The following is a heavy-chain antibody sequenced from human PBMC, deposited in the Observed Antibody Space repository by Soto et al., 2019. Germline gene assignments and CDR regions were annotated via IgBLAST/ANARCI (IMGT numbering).Heavy chain of an antibody. V-gene: IGHV3-23*01. CDR2: ISGSGGST. J-gene: IGHJ4*02. Sequence: GGSLRLSCAASGFTFSSYAMSWVRQAPGKGLEWVSAISGSGGSTYYADSVKGRFTISRDNSKNTLYLQMNSLRAEDTAVYYFAKDLDGYYDSSGYYYWGQGTLVTVSS. D-gene: IGHD3-22*01. CDR3: AKDLDGYYDSSGYYY. CDR1: GFTFSSYA.